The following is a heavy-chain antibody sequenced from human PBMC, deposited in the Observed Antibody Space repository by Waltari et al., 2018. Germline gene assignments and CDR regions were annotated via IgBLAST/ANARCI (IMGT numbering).Heavy chain of an antibody. Sequence: EVQLLESGGGLVQPGGSLRLSCAASGFSFGGFAVNWVRQAPGKGVVWVSALRGSGATTYYADSVRGRFTVSRDNNRNTVYLQMNSLRAEDTAVYYCAKAFRGYSGSYFDSWGRGTLVAVSA. V-gene: IGHV3-23*01. CDR1: GFSFGGFA. D-gene: IGHD5-12*01. CDR2: LRGSGATT. CDR3: AKAFRGYSGSYFDS. J-gene: IGHJ4*02.